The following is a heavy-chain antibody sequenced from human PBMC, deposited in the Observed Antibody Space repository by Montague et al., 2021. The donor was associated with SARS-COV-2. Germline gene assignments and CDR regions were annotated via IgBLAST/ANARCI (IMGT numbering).Heavy chain of an antibody. V-gene: IGHV3-48*03. CDR2: ISATGRTI. J-gene: IGHJ6*02. CDR3: VRDPATGMDV. CDR1: GFTFSDYG. Sequence: SLRLSCAASGFTFSDYGINWVRQAPGMGLEWFSYISATGRTIYYADSVKGRFTVSRDNAKNSLYPQMNSLRAEDTALYYCVRDPATGMDVWGLGTMVTVSS.